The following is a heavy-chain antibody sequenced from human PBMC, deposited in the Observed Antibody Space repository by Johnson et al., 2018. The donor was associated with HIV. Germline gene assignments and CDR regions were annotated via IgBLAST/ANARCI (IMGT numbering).Heavy chain of an antibody. J-gene: IGHJ3*01. D-gene: IGHD6-13*01. CDR3: ASVGYSSSWYTEQGAFDF. CDR2: IKSKTDGGTT. V-gene: IGHV3-15*01. Sequence: VQLVESGGGLVKRGGSLRLSCAASGFTVTNAWMSWVRQAPGKGLEWVGRIKSKTDGGTTDYAAPVKGRFTISRDDSKNTLYLQMNSLKTEDTAVDYCASVGYSSSWYTEQGAFDFWGQGTMVTVSS. CDR1: GFTVTNAW.